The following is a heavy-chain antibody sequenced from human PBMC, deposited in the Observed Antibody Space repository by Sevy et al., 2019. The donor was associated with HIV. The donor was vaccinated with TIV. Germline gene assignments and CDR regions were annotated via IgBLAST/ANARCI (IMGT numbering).Heavy chain of an antibody. V-gene: IGHV3-20*04. CDR2: INWNGGST. Sequence: GGSLILSCAASGFTFDDYGMSRVRQAPGKGLEWVSGINWNGGSTGYADSVKGRFTISRDNAKNSLYLQVNSMRAEDTALYYCARHGYGYGYHALLDYYYGMDVWGQGTTVTVSS. CDR3: ARHGYGYGYHALLDYYYGMDV. J-gene: IGHJ6*02. CDR1: GFTFDDYG. D-gene: IGHD5-18*01.